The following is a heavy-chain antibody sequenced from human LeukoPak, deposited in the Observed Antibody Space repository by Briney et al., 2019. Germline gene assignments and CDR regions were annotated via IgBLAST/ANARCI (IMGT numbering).Heavy chain of an antibody. Sequence: GGSLRLSCAASGFTFDDYGMSWVRQAPGKGLEWVSGINWNGGSTGYADSVKGRFTISRDNAKNSLYLQMNSLRAEDTALYYCARDGGLTVTGGFDYWGQGTLVTVSS. CDR3: ARDGGLTVTGGFDY. J-gene: IGHJ4*02. CDR2: INWNGGST. V-gene: IGHV3-20*04. D-gene: IGHD4-17*01. CDR1: GFTFDDYG.